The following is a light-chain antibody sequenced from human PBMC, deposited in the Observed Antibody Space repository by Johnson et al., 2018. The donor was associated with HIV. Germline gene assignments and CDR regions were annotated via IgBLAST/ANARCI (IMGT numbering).Light chain of an antibody. CDR2: DND. CDR1: SSNIGNNY. Sequence: QSVLTQPPSVSAAPGQKVTISCSGSSSNIGNNYVSWYQQLPGTAPKLLIYDNDSRPSGIPDRFSGSKSGTSATLRITGLQTGDEADYYCGTWDSRLGNYVCGTGTKVTVL. CDR3: GTWDSRLGNYV. J-gene: IGLJ1*01. V-gene: IGLV1-51*01.